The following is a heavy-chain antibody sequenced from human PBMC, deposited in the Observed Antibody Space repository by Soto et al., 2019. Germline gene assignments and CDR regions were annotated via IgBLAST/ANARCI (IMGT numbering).Heavy chain of an antibody. V-gene: IGHV3-74*01. Sequence: GGSLRLSCAASGFTFSSYWMHWVRQAPGKGVLWVSRINSDGSSTSYADSVKGRFTISRDNAKNTLYLQMNSLRAEDTAVYYCARDHNYYDSGRRCDPWAQATLVAVSS. CDR2: INSDGSST. CDR3: ARDHNYYDSGRRCDP. CDR1: GFTFSSYW. D-gene: IGHD3-22*01. J-gene: IGHJ5*02.